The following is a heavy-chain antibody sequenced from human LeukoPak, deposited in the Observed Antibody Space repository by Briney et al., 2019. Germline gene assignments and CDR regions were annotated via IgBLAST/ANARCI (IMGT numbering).Heavy chain of an antibody. D-gene: IGHD6-19*01. CDR3: AKDNPVAGGGYKDV. CDR2: IRYDGSNK. J-gene: IGHJ6*03. V-gene: IGHV3-30*02. Sequence: PGGSLRLSCAASGFTFSSYGMHWVRQAPGKGLEWVAFIRYDGSNKYYADSVKGRFTISRDNSKNTLYLQMNSLRAEDTAVYYCAKDNPVAGGGYKDVWGKGTTVTISS. CDR1: GFTFSSYG.